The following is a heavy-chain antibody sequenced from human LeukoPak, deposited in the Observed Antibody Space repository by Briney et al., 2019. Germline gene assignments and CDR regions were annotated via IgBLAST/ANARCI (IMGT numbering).Heavy chain of an antibody. J-gene: IGHJ4*02. D-gene: IGHD6-6*01. CDR2: IRYDGSNK. V-gene: IGHV3-30*02. Sequence: GGSLRLSCAASGFTFSDYYVSWIRQAPGKGLEWVAFIRYDGSNKYYADSVKGRFTISRDNSKNTLYLQMNSLRAEDTAVYYCAKDRDSSSTAWDYWGQGTLVTVSS. CDR3: AKDRDSSSTAWDY. CDR1: GFTFSDYY.